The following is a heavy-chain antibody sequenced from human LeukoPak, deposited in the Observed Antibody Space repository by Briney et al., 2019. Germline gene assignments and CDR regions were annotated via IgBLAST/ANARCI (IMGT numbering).Heavy chain of an antibody. CDR1: GFTVSSNY. J-gene: IGHJ4*02. D-gene: IGHD5-12*01. CDR2: IYRGGST. CDR3: AREWPRFDY. V-gene: IGHV3-53*01. Sequence: GGSLRLSCAASGFTVSSNYISWVRQAPGKGLEWVSVIYRGGSTYYADSVKGRFIISRDISKNTLYLQMNSLRAEDTAVYYCAREWPRFDYWGQGTLVTVSS.